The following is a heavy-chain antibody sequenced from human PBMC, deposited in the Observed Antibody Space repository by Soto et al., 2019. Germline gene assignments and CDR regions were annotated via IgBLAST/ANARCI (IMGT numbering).Heavy chain of an antibody. D-gene: IGHD2-15*01. CDR2: ISAYNGNT. V-gene: IGHV1-18*01. J-gene: IGHJ6*02. Sequence: GASVKVSCKASGYTFTSYGISWVRQAPGQGLEWMGWISAYNGNTNYAQKLQGRVTMTTDTSTSTAYMELRSLRSDDTAVYYCARESSHLPFEYCSGGSCYSYYYGMDVWGQGTTVTVSS. CDR1: GYTFTSYG. CDR3: ARESSHLPFEYCSGGSCYSYYYGMDV.